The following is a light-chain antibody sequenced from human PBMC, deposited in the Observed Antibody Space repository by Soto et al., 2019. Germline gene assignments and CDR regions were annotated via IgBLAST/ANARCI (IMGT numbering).Light chain of an antibody. CDR2: DAS. J-gene: IGKJ1*01. Sequence: EIVLTQSPATLSLSPGERATLSCRASQSVSSYLAWNQKKPGQAPRLLIYDASKRTTGIPARFSGSGSGKDFTLTISSLEPEDFAVYYCQQRSNWPRTFGQGTKVDIK. V-gene: IGKV3-11*01. CDR1: QSVSSY. CDR3: QQRSNWPRT.